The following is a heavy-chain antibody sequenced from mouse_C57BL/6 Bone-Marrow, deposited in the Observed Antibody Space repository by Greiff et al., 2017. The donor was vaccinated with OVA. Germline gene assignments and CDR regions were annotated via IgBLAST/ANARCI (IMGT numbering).Heavy chain of an antibody. Sequence: EVQLQQSGPELVKPGASVKIPCKASGYTFTDYNMDWVKQSHGKSLEWIGDINPNNGGTIYNQKFKGQATLTVDKSSSTAYMELRSLTSEDTAVYDCARFGYDVRWYFDVWGTGTTVTVSS. CDR2: INPNNGGT. D-gene: IGHD2-2*01. CDR3: ARFGYDVRWYFDV. CDR1: GYTFTDYN. J-gene: IGHJ1*03. V-gene: IGHV1-18*01.